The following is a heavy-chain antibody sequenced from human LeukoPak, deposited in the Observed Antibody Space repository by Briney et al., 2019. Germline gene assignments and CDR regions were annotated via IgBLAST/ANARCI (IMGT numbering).Heavy chain of an antibody. CDR2: IHTSGSN. Sequence: SETLSLTCAVPGVSISPYYWAWIRQPPGKGLEWIGYIHTSGSNNQYPSLKSRVTISVDKSKNHFSLRLTSVTAADTAVYYCARLSAAVHLGAFDLWGQGTMVTVSS. CDR1: GVSISPYY. D-gene: IGHD3-3*01. J-gene: IGHJ3*01. CDR3: ARLSAAVHLGAFDL. V-gene: IGHV4-4*09.